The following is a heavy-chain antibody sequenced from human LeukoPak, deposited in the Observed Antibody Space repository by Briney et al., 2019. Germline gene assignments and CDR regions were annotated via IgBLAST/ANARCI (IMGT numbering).Heavy chain of an antibody. CDR3: AREETEYYGSGNYMDV. CDR2: IYSGGST. V-gene: IGHV3-53*01. Sequence: GGSLRLSCAASRFTVSSNYMSWVRQAPGKGLEWVSVIYSGGSTYYADSVKGRFTISRDNSKNTLYLQMNSLRAEDTAVYYCAREETEYYGSGNYMDVWGKGTTVTVSS. J-gene: IGHJ6*03. D-gene: IGHD3-10*01. CDR1: RFTVSSNY.